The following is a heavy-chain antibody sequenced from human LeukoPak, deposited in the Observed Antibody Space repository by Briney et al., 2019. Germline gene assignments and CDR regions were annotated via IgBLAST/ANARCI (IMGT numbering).Heavy chain of an antibody. J-gene: IGHJ2*01. CDR1: GGSISSYY. CDR3: ARTYGSSGLGYFDL. CDR2: IYYSWST. D-gene: IGHD6-13*01. Sequence: PSETLSLTCTVSGGSISSYYWSWIRQPPGKGLEWIGYIYYSWSTNYSPSLKSRLTISVDTSKNQFSLKLSSVTAADTAVYYCARTYGSSGLGYFDLWGRGTLVTVSS. V-gene: IGHV4-59*01.